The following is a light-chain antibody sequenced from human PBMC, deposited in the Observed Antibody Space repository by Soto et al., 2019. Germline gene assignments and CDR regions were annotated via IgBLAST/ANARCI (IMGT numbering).Light chain of an antibody. CDR3: QSYDSGILV. Sequence: NFMLTQPHSVSESPGKTVTISCTRSSGSIDSNYVQWYQQRPGSAPTTVLYEDHQRPSGVPDRFSGSIDSSSNSASLTISGLKTDDEAGYYCQSYDSGILVFGGGTKLTVL. V-gene: IGLV6-57*04. J-gene: IGLJ3*02. CDR2: EDH. CDR1: SGSIDSNY.